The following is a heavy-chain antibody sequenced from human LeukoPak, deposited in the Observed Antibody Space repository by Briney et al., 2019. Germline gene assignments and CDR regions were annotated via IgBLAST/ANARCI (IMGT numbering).Heavy chain of an antibody. V-gene: IGHV3-23*01. CDR2: IYAGGSAT. CDR3: AKRPRDSSGYYLGAFDM. D-gene: IGHD3-22*01. J-gene: IGHJ3*02. CDR1: GFTFSSYA. Sequence: TGGSLRLSCEASGFTFSSYAMTWVRQAPGKGLEWVSGIYAGGSATHYADTVKGRLTISRDNSKNTLYLQMNSLRAEDTAVYYCAKRPRDSSGYYLGAFDMWGQGTMVTVSS.